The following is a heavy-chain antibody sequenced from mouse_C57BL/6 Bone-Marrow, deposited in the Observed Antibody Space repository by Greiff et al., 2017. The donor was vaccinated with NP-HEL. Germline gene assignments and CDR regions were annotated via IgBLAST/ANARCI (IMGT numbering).Heavy chain of an antibody. J-gene: IGHJ3*01. CDR1: GFSLTSYG. V-gene: IGHV2-2*01. Sequence: VQLQESGPGLVQPSQCLSITCTVSGFSLTSYGVHWVRQSPGKGLEWLGVIWSGGSTDDNAAFISRLSISKDNSKSQVFFKMNSLQADDTAIYYCARNGAYWGQGTLVTVSA. CDR3: ARNGAY. CDR2: IWSGGST.